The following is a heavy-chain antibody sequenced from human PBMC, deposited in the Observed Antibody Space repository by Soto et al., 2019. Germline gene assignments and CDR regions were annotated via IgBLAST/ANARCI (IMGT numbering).Heavy chain of an antibody. CDR1: GYTLTELS. CDR2: FDPEDGET. J-gene: IGHJ3*02. D-gene: IGHD3-16*01. CDR3: ATWGTRRDAFDI. Sequence: ASVKVSCKVSGYTLTELSMHWVRQAPGKGLEWMGGFDPEDGETIYAQKFQGRVTMTEDTSTDTAYMELSSLRSEDTAVYYCATWGTRRDAFDIWGQGTMVTVSS. V-gene: IGHV1-24*01.